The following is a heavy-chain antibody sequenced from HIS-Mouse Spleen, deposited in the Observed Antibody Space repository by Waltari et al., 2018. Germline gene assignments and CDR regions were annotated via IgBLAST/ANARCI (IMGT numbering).Heavy chain of an antibody. CDR2: IDYSGST. V-gene: IGHV4-39*07. CDR3: AREIPYSSSWYDWYFDL. J-gene: IGHJ2*01. D-gene: IGHD6-13*01. Sequence: QLQLQESGPGLVKPSETLSLTCTVSGGSISSSSYYWGWIRLPPGKGLGWIGSIDYSGSTYYNPCLKGLVTISVDTSKNQFSLKLSSVTAADTAVYYCAREIPYSSSWYDWYFDLWGRGTLVTVSS. CDR1: GGSISSSSYY.